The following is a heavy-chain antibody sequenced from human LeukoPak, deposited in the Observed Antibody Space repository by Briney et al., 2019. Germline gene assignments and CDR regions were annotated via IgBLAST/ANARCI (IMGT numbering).Heavy chain of an antibody. CDR2: IDEDGSEK. V-gene: IGHV3-7*03. Sequence: GESLRLSCAASGFTFSNYWMTWVRQAPGKGLEWVANIDEDGSEKYFVDSVKGRFTISRDNAKNSLYLQMNSLTVEDVAVYYCARLEYGGWGQGTLVTVSS. CDR1: GFTFSNYW. J-gene: IGHJ4*02. CDR3: ARLEYGG. D-gene: IGHD4-23*01.